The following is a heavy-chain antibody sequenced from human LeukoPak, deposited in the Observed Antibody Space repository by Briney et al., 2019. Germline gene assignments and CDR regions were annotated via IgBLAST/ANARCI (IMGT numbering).Heavy chain of an antibody. V-gene: IGHV4-4*07. CDR2: IYTSGST. CDR1: GGSLSSYY. CDR3: ARGGKSITMIVVVNTHLDY. D-gene: IGHD3-22*01. Sequence: SETLSLTCTVSGGSLSSYYWSWIRQPAGKGLEWIGRIYTSGSTNYNPSLKSRVTMSVDTSKNQFSLKLSSVTAADTAVYYCARGGKSITMIVVVNTHLDYWGQGTLVTVSS. J-gene: IGHJ4*02.